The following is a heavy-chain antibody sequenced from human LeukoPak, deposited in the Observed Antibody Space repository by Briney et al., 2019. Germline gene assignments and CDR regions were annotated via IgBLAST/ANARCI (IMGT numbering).Heavy chain of an antibody. J-gene: IGHJ3*02. Sequence: SETLSLTCTVSGGSITTDNYYWSWIRQPAGKGLEWIGRIYASGNTNYNPSLKSRITILVDTSKNQFSLRLSSVTAADTAVYYCARVVCSSTSCYKDAFDIWGQGTMVTVSS. V-gene: IGHV4-61*02. CDR2: IYASGNT. CDR3: ARVVCSSTSCYKDAFDI. D-gene: IGHD2-2*02. CDR1: GGSITTDNYY.